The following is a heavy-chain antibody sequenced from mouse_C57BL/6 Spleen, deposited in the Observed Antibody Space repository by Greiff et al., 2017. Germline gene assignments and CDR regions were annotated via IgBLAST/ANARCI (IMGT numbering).Heavy chain of an antibody. Sequence: EVNLVESGGGLVKPGGSLKLSCAASGFTFSSYAMSWVRQTPEQRLEWVATISDVGSYTYYPDNVKGRFTISRDNAKNNLYMQMSHLTSEDTAMYYCARDDCGSVYAMDYWGQGTSVTVSS. CDR3: ARDDCGSVYAMDY. CDR1: GFTFSSYA. D-gene: IGHD1-1*01. V-gene: IGHV5-4*01. J-gene: IGHJ4*01. CDR2: ISDVGSYT.